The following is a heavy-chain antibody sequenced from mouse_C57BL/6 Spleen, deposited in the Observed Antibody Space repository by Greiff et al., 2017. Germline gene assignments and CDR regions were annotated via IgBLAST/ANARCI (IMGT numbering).Heavy chain of an antibody. D-gene: IGHD4-1*01. J-gene: IGHJ2*01. CDR3: ARSKKGGSNWEVYFDY. Sequence: QVQLQQPGAELVMPGASVKLSCKASGYTFTSYWMHWVKQRPGQGLEWIGEIDPSDSYTNYNQKFKGKSTLTVDKSSSTAYMQLSILTSEDSAVYYCARSKKGGSNWEVYFDYWGQGTTLTVSS. CDR1: GYTFTSYW. CDR2: IDPSDSYT. V-gene: IGHV1-69*01.